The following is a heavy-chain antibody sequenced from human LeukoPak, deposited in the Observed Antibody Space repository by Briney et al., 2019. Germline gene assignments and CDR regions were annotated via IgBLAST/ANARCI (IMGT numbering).Heavy chain of an antibody. V-gene: IGHV3-64*02. CDR2: ISSNGGST. CDR1: GFTFSAFS. Sequence: QSGRSLRLSCAASGFTFSAFSMHWLRQAPGKGLEYVSGISSNGGSTSYADSVKVRFTISRDNSKNTLYLQMGSLRAEDMAVYYCARVGNTGYYDYWGQGTLVTVSS. CDR3: ARVGNTGYYDY. J-gene: IGHJ4*02. D-gene: IGHD2/OR15-2a*01.